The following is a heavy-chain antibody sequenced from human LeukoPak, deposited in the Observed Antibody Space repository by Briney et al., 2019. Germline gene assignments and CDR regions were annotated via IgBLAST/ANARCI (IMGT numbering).Heavy chain of an antibody. V-gene: IGHV4-39*01. CDR3: ARRRPNFDFYDV. D-gene: IGHD3/OR15-3a*01. Sequence: ASETLSLTCTVSGDSIISNIYWWDWVRLPPGKGLEWIGATFYTGRTFYSPSLKSRVTISVDTSKNQFSLDLSSATAADTAVYYCARRRPNFDFYDVWGRGTRVTVSS. CDR2: TFYTGRT. J-gene: IGHJ3*01. CDR1: GDSIISNIYW.